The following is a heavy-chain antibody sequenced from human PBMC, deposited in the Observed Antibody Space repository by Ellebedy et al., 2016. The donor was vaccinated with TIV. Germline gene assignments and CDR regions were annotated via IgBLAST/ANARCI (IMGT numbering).Heavy chain of an antibody. D-gene: IGHD1-26*01. Sequence: GGSLRLXXAASGFIFSSYDIHWVRQAPGKGLEWVAVISNDGVNQYYLDSVKGRFTLSRDNPKNTLYLQMNSLRPEDTAVYYCAKVRVVGATNLDYWGQGTPVTVS. V-gene: IGHV3-30*18. J-gene: IGHJ4*02. CDR1: GFIFSSYD. CDR2: ISNDGVNQ. CDR3: AKVRVVGATNLDY.